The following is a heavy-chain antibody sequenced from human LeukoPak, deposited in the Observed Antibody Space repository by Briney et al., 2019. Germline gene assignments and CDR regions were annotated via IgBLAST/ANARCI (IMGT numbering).Heavy chain of an antibody. D-gene: IGHD3-10*01. CDR3: AREGSGGYGWIGAYYYYGMDV. Sequence: ASVKVSCKASGYTFTSYDINWVRQATGQGLEWMGWMNPNSGNTGYAQKFQGRVTMTRNTSISTAYMELSSLRSEDTAVYYCAREGSGGYGWIGAYYYYGMDVWGQGTTVTVSS. J-gene: IGHJ6*02. CDR2: MNPNSGNT. CDR1: GYTFTSYD. V-gene: IGHV1-8*01.